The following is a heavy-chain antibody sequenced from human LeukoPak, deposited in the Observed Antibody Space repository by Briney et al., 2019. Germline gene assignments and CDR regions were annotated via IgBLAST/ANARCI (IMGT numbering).Heavy chain of an antibody. V-gene: IGHV1-24*01. CDR2: FDPEDGET. CDR3: ATSGSSWTPAMDV. J-gene: IGHJ6*02. CDR1: GYTLTELS. D-gene: IGHD6-13*01. Sequence: ASVKVSCKVSGYTLTELSMHWLRQAPGKGLEWMGGFDPEDGETIYAQKFQGRVTMTEDTSTDTAYMELSSLRSEDTAVYYCATSGSSWTPAMDVWGQGTTVTVSS.